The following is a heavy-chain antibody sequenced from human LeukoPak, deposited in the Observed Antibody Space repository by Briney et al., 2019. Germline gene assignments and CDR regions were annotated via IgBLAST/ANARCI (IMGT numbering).Heavy chain of an antibody. Sequence: PGGSLRLSCAASGFTFSNSWINWVRQALGKGLEWVANIKPDGSQTYCLDSVKGRFTVSRDNAKHSAYLQMNSLRAEDTAVYYCFGSGSYSNWDQGTLVTVSS. V-gene: IGHV3-7*01. CDR3: FGSGSYSN. CDR2: IKPDGSQT. J-gene: IGHJ4*02. D-gene: IGHD3-10*01. CDR1: GFTFSNSW.